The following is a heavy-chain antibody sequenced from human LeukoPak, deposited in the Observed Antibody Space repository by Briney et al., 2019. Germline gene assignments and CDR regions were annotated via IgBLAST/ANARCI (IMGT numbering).Heavy chain of an antibody. CDR2: ISSSSSSYI. J-gene: IGHJ2*01. CDR3: ARGVAGTFWYFDL. CDR1: GFTFSSYS. V-gene: IGHV3-21*01. Sequence: GGSLILSCAASGFTFSSYSMNWVRQAPGKGLEWVSSISSSSSSYIYYAASVKGRFTISRDNAKNSLYLQMNSLRAEDTAVYYCARGVAGTFWYFDLWGRGTLVTVSS. D-gene: IGHD6-19*01.